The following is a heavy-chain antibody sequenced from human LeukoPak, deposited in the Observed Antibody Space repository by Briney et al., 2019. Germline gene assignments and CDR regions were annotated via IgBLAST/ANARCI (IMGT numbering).Heavy chain of an antibody. D-gene: IGHD5-12*01. Sequence: GGSLRLSCAASGFTFSSYWMHWVRQAPGKGLVWVSRINSDGSSTSYADSVKGRFTISRDNSKNTLYLQMNSLRAEDTAVYYCAKGGDTGSDMDVWGKGTTVTVSS. V-gene: IGHV3-74*01. CDR1: GFTFSSYW. J-gene: IGHJ6*03. CDR3: AKGGDTGSDMDV. CDR2: INSDGSST.